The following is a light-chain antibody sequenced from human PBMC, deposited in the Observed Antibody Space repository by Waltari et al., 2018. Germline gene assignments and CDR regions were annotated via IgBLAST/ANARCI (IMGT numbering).Light chain of an antibody. CDR2: GAS. CDR1: QRLTKNY. J-gene: IGKJ2*01. Sequence: VLTQSPGTLSLSPGERATLSCRASQRLTKNYLAWYQQKPGQAPRLLIYGASSRAAGIPDRFSGSGSGTDFTLTISRLEPEDFAVYYCQQYGSSIMYTFGQGTKLDIK. V-gene: IGKV3-20*01. CDR3: QQYGSSIMYT.